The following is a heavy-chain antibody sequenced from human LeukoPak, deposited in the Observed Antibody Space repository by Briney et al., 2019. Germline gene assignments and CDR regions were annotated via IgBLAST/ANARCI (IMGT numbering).Heavy chain of an antibody. CDR3: AREAAAGAAIDY. Sequence: SETLSLTCTVSGGSISNYYWTWIRQPPGKGLEWVGYMYHGGSSNSNPSIKSRVTMSGDTSKNQLSLKLSSVTAADTAVYYCAREAAAGAAIDYWGQGTLVTVSS. CDR1: GGSISNYY. J-gene: IGHJ4*02. CDR2: MYHGGSS. D-gene: IGHD6-13*01. V-gene: IGHV4-59*12.